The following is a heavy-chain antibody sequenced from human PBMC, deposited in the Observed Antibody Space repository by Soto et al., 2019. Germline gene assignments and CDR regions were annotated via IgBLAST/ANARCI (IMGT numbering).Heavy chain of an antibody. V-gene: IGHV3-48*01. CDR1: GFSFSSYS. D-gene: IGHD2-2*01. J-gene: IGHJ1*01. CDR3: ARAACNSCYGFQD. Sequence: EVQLVESGGGLVQPGGSLRLSCEASGFSFSSYSMNWVRQAPGKGLEWVSYIISSSSAIFYADSVKGRFTISRDNAKNSVYLQMNSLKAEDTAVYFCARAACNSCYGFQDWGQGALVTVSS. CDR2: IISSSSAI.